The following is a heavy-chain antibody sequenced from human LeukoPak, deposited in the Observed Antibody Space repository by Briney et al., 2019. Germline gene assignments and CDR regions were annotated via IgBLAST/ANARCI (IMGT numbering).Heavy chain of an antibody. J-gene: IGHJ2*01. V-gene: IGHV4-59*01. D-gene: IGHD2-15*01. CDR2: IPYRGTT. CDR1: GVSISSSY. Sequence: PSETLSLTCTVSGVSISSSYWSWIRQSPGKGLEWIGFIPYRGTTKYNPSLKGRVTISMDTPKNQVSLNLSSVTAADTAFYYCARDPGSCSGGSCSFYWYFDLWGRGTLVSVSS. CDR3: ARDPGSCSGGSCSFYWYFDL.